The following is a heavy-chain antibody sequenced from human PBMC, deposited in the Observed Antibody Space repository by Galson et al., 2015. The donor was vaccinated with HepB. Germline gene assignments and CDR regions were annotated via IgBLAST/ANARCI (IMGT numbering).Heavy chain of an antibody. CDR2: IYPRDSDT. CDR1: GYSSSTYW. D-gene: IGHD1-26*01. J-gene: IGHJ2*01. Sequence: QSGAEVKKAGESLKISCQGSGYSSSTYWIAWVRQMPGKGLEWMGIIYPRDSDTRYNPSFQGQVTISVDKSINTAYLQWSSLKASDTAMYYCARLSSGLVGSPKSWYFDLWGRGTLVTVSS. CDR3: ARLSSGLVGSPKSWYFDL. V-gene: IGHV5-51*01.